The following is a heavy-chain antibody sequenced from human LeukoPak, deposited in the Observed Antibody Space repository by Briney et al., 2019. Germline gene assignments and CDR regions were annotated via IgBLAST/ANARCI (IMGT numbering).Heavy chain of an antibody. V-gene: IGHV4-59*01. CDR3: ARLGRTAGIYYFDY. CDR1: GGSISTYY. D-gene: IGHD6-13*01. Sequence: SETLSLTCTVSGGSISTYYWNWIRQPPGKGLEWIGYIYYSGTTNYNPSLKSRVSMSVDTSKNQFSLKLSSVTAADTAVYYCARLGRTAGIYYFDYWGQGTLVTVSS. CDR2: IYYSGTT. J-gene: IGHJ4*02.